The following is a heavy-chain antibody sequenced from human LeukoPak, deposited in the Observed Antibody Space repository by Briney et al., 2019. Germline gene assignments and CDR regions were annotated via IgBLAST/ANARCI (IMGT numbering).Heavy chain of an antibody. CDR3: ARLLSFSTVSHDAFDI. CDR2: IYPGDSDT. J-gene: IGHJ3*02. Sequence: GESLKISCKGSGYSFTSYWIGWVRQMPGKGLEWMGIIYPGDSDTRYSPSFQGQVTISADKSISTAYLQWSSLKASDTAMYYCARLLSFSTVSHDAFDIWGQGTMVTVSS. D-gene: IGHD5/OR15-5a*01. CDR1: GYSFTSYW. V-gene: IGHV5-51*01.